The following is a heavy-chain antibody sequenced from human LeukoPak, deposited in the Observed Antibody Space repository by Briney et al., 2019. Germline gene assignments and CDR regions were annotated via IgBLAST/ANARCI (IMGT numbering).Heavy chain of an antibody. V-gene: IGHV1-2*02. CDR3: ARSIAARPGGYYYYYMDV. Sequence: ASVKVSCKASGYTFTGYYMHWVRQAPGQGLEWMGWINPNSGGTNYAQKFQGRVTMTRDTSISTAYMELSRLRSDDTGVYYCARSIAARPGGYYYYYMDVWGKGTTVTVSS. CDR1: GYTFTGYY. J-gene: IGHJ6*03. CDR2: INPNSGGT. D-gene: IGHD6-6*01.